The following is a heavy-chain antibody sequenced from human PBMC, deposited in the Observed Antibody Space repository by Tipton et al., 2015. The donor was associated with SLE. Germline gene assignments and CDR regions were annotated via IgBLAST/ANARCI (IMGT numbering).Heavy chain of an antibody. D-gene: IGHD5-18*01. Sequence: TSYNPSLKSRVTISMDTSKNQFYLQMSSVTAADTAVYYCAREYSSFEYWGQGTLVTVSS. CDR3: AREYSSFEY. CDR2: T. V-gene: IGHV4-59*01. J-gene: IGHJ4*02.